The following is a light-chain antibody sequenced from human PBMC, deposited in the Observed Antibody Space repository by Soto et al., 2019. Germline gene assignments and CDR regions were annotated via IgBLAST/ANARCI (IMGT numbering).Light chain of an antibody. Sequence: EIVLTQSPGTLSLSPGERATLSCRASQSVSILLAWYQQKPGQAPRLLMYGASTRATGIPARFSGSGSGTEFTLTVSSLQSEDFGVYYCQQSNNWPRTFGQGTKVDIK. CDR1: QSVSIL. J-gene: IGKJ1*01. V-gene: IGKV3-15*01. CDR3: QQSNNWPRT. CDR2: GAS.